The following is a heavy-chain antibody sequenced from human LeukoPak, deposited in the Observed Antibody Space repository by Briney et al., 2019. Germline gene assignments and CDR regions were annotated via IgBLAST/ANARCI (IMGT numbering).Heavy chain of an antibody. CDR3: AGGRGWLTTD. J-gene: IGHJ4*02. CDR2: ISGVNT. V-gene: IGHV3-23*01. Sequence: GGSLRLSCTTSGFAFSNYAMSWVRQAPGKGLEWVSGISGVNTYYADSVKGRFTIPRDNAKTSLYLEMMSLRVEDTAIYYCAGGRGWLTTDWGQGTLVTVSS. D-gene: IGHD6-19*01. CDR1: GFAFSNYA.